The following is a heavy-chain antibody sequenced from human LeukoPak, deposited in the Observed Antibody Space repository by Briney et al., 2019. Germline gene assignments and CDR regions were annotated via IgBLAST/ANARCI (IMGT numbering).Heavy chain of an antibody. Sequence: PGGSLRLSCAASGFTFSCYAMSWVRQAPGKGLEWVSAISGSGGSTYYADSVKGRFTISRDNSKNTLYLQMNSLRAEDTAVYYCAKDLGYYGSGSYSVYGMDVWGQGTTVTVSS. D-gene: IGHD3-10*01. CDR2: ISGSGGST. V-gene: IGHV3-23*01. CDR1: GFTFSCYA. J-gene: IGHJ6*02. CDR3: AKDLGYYGSGSYSVYGMDV.